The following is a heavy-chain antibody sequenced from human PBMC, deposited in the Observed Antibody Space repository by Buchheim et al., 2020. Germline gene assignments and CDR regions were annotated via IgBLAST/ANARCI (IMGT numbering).Heavy chain of an antibody. V-gene: IGHV7-4-1*02. CDR3: ARGLPYCSSTSCYRTGRRVNWFDP. D-gene: IGHD2-2*02. CDR1: GYTFTSYA. J-gene: IGHJ5*02. Sequence: QVQLVQSGSELKKPGASVKVSCKASGYTFTSYAMNWVRQAPGQGLEWMGWINTTTGNPTYAQGFPGRFVFSLDTSVSTAYLQISSLKAEDTAVYYCARGLPYCSSTSCYRTGRRVNWFDPWGQGTL. CDR2: INTTTGNP.